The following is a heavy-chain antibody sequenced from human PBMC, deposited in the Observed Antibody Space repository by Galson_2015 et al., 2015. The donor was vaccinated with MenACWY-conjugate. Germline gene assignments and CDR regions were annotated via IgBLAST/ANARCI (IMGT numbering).Heavy chain of an antibody. V-gene: IGHV4-59*01. CDR1: GGSFRSYY. J-gene: IGHJ5*02. CDR2: IYFTGNT. D-gene: IGHD4-17*01. Sequence: ETLSLTCTISGGSFRSYYWNWIRRPPGKGLEWIGNIYFTGNTNYNPSLKSRVTMSIDTSMNQFSLKVSSVTAADTAVYYCARVPSDYATWFDPWGQGTRVTVSS. CDR3: ARVPSDYATWFDP.